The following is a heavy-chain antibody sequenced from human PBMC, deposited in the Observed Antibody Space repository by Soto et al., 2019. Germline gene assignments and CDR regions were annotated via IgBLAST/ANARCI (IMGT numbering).Heavy chain of an antibody. CDR3: VKSFVSSIRGFSYYYGWDV. V-gene: IGHV3-64D*06. Sequence: GVLRLSCSASGFDLSTFPMYWVSQAPDQELHHVSAVSNHGGSTYYADSVNCRFTMSRYNSKSTLFLEINSLSPEDTGVYYCVKSFVSSIRGFSYYYGWDVWGQGTTVTVSS. CDR2: VSNHGGST. CDR1: GFDLSTFP. D-gene: IGHD3-16*01. J-gene: IGHJ6*02.